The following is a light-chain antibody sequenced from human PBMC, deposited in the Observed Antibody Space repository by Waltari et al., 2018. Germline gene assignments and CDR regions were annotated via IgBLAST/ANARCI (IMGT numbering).Light chain of an antibody. CDR2: ATS. V-gene: IGKV1-27*01. Sequence: DIQMTQSPSSLSASVGDRVTITCRASQGINNYLAWYQQKPGNVPKLLIYATSILQPGVPSRFSGTGSGADFTLTISSLQPEDVATYYCQKYNSDPLTFGGGTKVEIK. CDR1: QGINNY. J-gene: IGKJ4*01. CDR3: QKYNSDPLT.